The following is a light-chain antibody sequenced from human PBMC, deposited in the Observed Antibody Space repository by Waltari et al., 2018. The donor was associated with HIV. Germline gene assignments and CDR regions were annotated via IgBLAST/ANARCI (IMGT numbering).Light chain of an antibody. J-gene: IGLJ3*02. Sequence: QTVVTQEPSLTVSPGETVTLTCASSTGAVTSLTYPNWFQQRPGQAPRALIYNTNNKHSWTPARFSGSLPGGKAALTLSGAQPEDAADYFCLLYYAGTWVFGGGTKLTVL. CDR3: LLYYAGTWV. V-gene: IGLV7-43*01. CDR2: NTN. CDR1: TGAVTSLTY.